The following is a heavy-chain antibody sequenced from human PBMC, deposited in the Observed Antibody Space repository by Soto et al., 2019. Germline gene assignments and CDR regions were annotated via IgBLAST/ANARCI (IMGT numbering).Heavy chain of an antibody. D-gene: IGHD2-15*01. V-gene: IGHV3-23*01. J-gene: IGHJ4*02. CDR3: AKDRRGAYCSGGICYAPDY. Sequence: EVQLWESGGGLVQPGGSLRLSCAVSGFTFSSHVMSWVRQAPGKGLEWVSAISGTGGTYYADSVKGRFTISRHNSKNAVYLQMNNLRDEDTAVYYCAKDRRGAYCSGGICYAPDYWGQGNLVIVSS. CDR1: GFTFSSHV. CDR2: ISGTGGT.